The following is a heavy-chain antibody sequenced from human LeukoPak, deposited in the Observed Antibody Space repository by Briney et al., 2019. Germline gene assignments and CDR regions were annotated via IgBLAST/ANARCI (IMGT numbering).Heavy chain of an antibody. Sequence: SETLSLTCAGSGGPFRGFFWSWIRQAPGKGLEWIAEVSHGGTSNYNPSLKSRITISVDTSKSQFSLKLTSVTAADTAVYYCARGIFYGGRKQYIWFDLWAQGTLVTVSS. CDR1: GGPFRGFF. V-gene: IGHV4-34*01. J-gene: IGHJ5*02. D-gene: IGHD2/OR15-2a*01. CDR3: ARGIFYGGRKQYIWFDL. CDR2: VSHGGTS.